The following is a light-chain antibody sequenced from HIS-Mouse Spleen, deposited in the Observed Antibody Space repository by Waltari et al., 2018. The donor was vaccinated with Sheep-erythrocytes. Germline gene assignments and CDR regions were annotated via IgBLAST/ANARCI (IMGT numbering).Light chain of an antibody. CDR2: EVS. CDR3: SSYAGSNNWV. Sequence: QSALTPPPSASGSPGQSVTISCTGTSSAVGGYNYFPWYQQHPAKAPKLMIYEVSKRPSGVPDRFSGSKSGNTASLTVSGLQAEDEADYYCSSYAGSNNWVFGGGTKLTVL. V-gene: IGLV2-8*01. CDR1: SSAVGGYNY. J-gene: IGLJ3*02.